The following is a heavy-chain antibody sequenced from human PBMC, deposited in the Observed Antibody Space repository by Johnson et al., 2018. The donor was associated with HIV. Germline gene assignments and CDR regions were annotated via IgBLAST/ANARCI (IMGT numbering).Heavy chain of an antibody. J-gene: IGHJ3*02. CDR3: AKDLGGYSSSWNNAFDI. CDR2: ISYDGSNK. Sequence: QVQLVESGGGLVQPGGSLRLSCAASGFTFSSYAMHWVRQAPGKGLEWVAVISYDGSNKYYADSVKGRFTISRDNSKNTLYLQMNSLRAEDTAVYYCAKDLGGYSSSWNNAFDIWGQGTMVTVSS. CDR1: GFTFSSYA. D-gene: IGHD6-13*01. V-gene: IGHV3-30*04.